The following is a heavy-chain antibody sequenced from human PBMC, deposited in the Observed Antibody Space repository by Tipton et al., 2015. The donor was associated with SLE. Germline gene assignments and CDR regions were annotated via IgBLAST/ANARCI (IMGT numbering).Heavy chain of an antibody. V-gene: IGHV4-59*08. CDR3: ARHVGYSGHDPWGAFDQ. Sequence: GLVKPSETLSLTCTVSGGSLSTYYWTWIRQPPGKGLEWIGYVHYSGRTNYNPSLKSRLTISVDTSKNQFSLRLSSVTATDTAVYYCARHVGYSGHDPWGAFDQWGQGTLVSVSS. J-gene: IGHJ4*02. D-gene: IGHD5-12*01. CDR2: VHYSGRT. CDR1: GGSLSTYY.